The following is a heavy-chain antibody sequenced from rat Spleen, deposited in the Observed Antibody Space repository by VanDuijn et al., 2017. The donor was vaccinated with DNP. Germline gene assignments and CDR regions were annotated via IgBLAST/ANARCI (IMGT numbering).Heavy chain of an antibody. CDR3: ARTTRVYWYFDF. CDR1: GYSITRNY. V-gene: IGHV3-3*01. CDR2: INSAGST. D-gene: IGHD1-4*01. Sequence: EVQLQESGPGLVKPSQSLSLTCSVTGYSITRNYWGWIRKLPGNKLEWMGYINSAGSTNYNPSLKSRISITRDTSKNQLFLQVNSVTAEDTATYYCARTTRVYWYFDFWCPGTMVTFSS. J-gene: IGHJ1*01.